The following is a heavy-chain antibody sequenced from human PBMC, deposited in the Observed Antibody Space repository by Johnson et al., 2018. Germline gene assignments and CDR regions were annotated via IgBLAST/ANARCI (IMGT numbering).Heavy chain of an antibody. J-gene: IGHJ3*01. CDR2: IYPGNSDT. CDR1: GYSFSNNW. V-gene: IGHV5-51*01. Sequence: VQLVQSGAEVKKPGESLKISCKGSGYSFSNNWIGWVRQMPGKGLEWMGIIYPGNSDTRYRPPFQGQVTMSADKSISTAYLQWSSLKASDTAMYYCARSGGFYAASDVWGQGTLVTVSA. D-gene: IGHD2-15*01. CDR3: ARSGGFYAASDV.